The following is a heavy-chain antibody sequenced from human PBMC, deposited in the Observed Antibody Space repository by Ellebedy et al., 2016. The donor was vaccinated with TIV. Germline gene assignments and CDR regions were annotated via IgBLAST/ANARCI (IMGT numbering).Heavy chain of an antibody. V-gene: IGHV4-59*08. Sequence: SETLSLTXTVSGDSITNYYWIWIRQPPGKGLEWIGQISYSGYTSYNPSLKSRITMSVDSSKNQFSLILTSMTAADTAFYYCARKYSGFDYWGRGTLVTVSS. CDR2: ISYSGYT. CDR3: ARKYSGFDY. J-gene: IGHJ4*02. D-gene: IGHD1-26*01. CDR1: GDSITNYY.